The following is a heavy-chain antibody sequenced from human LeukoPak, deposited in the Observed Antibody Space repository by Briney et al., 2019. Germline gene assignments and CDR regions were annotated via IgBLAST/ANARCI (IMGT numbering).Heavy chain of an antibody. CDR2: VDPEDGET. J-gene: IGHJ4*02. CDR1: GYTFTDYY. Sequence: ASVKVSCKVSGYTFTDYYMHWVQQAPGKGLEWMGLVDPEDGETIYAEKFQGRVTITADTSTDTAYMELSSLRSEDTAVYYCATDSEDIVATIDQDYWGQGTLVTVSS. CDR3: ATDSEDIVATIDQDY. V-gene: IGHV1-69-2*01. D-gene: IGHD5-12*01.